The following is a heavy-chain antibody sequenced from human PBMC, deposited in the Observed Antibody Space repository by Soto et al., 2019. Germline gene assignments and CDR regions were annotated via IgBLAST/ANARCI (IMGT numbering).Heavy chain of an antibody. J-gene: IGHJ4*02. CDR2: ISGSGSSS. CDR1: RFSLNTYG. V-gene: IGHV3-23*01. D-gene: IGHD3-22*01. CDR3: AEEYDSSGYYPDY. Sequence: GGSLRLSCTTSRFSLNTYGMTWVRRAPGKGLEWVSVISGSGSSSYYADSVKGRFTISRDNSKNTLYLQMSSLRAEDTALYYCAEEYDSSGYYPDYWGQGTLVTVSS.